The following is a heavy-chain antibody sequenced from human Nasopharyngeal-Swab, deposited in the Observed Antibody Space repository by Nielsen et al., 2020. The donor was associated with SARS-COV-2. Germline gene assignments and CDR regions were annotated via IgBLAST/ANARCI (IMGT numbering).Heavy chain of an antibody. Sequence: GGSLRLSCAASGFTFRSYGMHWVRQAPGKGLEGVAVIWYEGSNKYYADSVKGRFTISRDNPKNTLYLQMNSLRAEDTAVYYCARDGPSGYCTNGVCYSYYMDVWGKGTTVTVSS. V-gene: IGHV3-33*01. J-gene: IGHJ6*03. D-gene: IGHD2-8*01. CDR1: GFTFRSYG. CDR2: IWYEGSNK. CDR3: ARDGPSGYCTNGVCYSYYMDV.